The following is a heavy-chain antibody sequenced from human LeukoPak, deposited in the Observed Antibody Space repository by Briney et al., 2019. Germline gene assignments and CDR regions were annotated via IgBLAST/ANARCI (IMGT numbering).Heavy chain of an antibody. CDR1: GYTFTGYY. J-gene: IGHJ4*02. CDR3: ARDGDSLKAVAGHASDY. D-gene: IGHD6-19*01. Sequence: ASVKVSCKASGYTFTGYYMHWVRQAPGQGLEWMGWINPNSGDTNYAQKFQGRVTMTRDTSISTAYMELSRLRSDDTAVYYCARDGDSLKAVAGHASDYWGQGTLVTVSS. CDR2: INPNSGDT. V-gene: IGHV1-2*02.